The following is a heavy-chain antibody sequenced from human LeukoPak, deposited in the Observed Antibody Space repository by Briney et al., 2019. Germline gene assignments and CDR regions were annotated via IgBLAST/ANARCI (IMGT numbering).Heavy chain of an antibody. CDR3: ARDRSVRYYDF. D-gene: IGHD3-9*01. J-gene: IGHJ4*02. V-gene: IGHV3-33*01. CDR1: GFTFNSDG. CDR2: IWYDGSNK. Sequence: PGGSLRLSCAASGFTFNSDGMHWVRQAPGKGLEWVAVIWYDGSNKYYADSVKGRFTISKDNSKNTLYLQMSSLTAEDTAVYYCARDRSVRYYDFWGQGTLVTVSS.